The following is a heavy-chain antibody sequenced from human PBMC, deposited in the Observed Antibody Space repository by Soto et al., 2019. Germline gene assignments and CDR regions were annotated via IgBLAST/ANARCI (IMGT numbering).Heavy chain of an antibody. CDR3: ARDLGGGSWNPFYYYYYGMDV. D-gene: IGHD2-15*01. CDR2: IWYDGSNK. Sequence: ESVGGVVQPGRSLRLSCAASGFTFSSYGMHWVRQAPGKGLEWVAVIWYDGSNKYYADSVKGRFTISRDNSKNTLYLQMNSLRAEDTVVYYCARDLGGGSWNPFYYYYYGMDVWGQGTTVTVSS. CDR1: GFTFSSYG. J-gene: IGHJ6*02. V-gene: IGHV3-33*01.